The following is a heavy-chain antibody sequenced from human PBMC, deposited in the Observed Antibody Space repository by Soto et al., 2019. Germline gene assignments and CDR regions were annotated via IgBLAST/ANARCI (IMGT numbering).Heavy chain of an antibody. CDR3: AKELDSGNYPFDY. CDR2: TSSDGSQE. CDR1: GFTIRSFG. V-gene: IGHV3-30*18. Sequence: VQLVESGGGVVQPGKSLRLSCAASGFTIRSFGMHWVRQAPGKGLEWGGITSSDGSQEYYGDFVEGRFTISRDNSKNTLYLQIDNVRAEDTAMYYCAKELDSGNYPFDYWGQGTLVTVSS. J-gene: IGHJ4*02. D-gene: IGHD1-26*01.